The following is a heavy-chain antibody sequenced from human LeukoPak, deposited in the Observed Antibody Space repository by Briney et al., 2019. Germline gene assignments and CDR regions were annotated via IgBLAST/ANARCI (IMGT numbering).Heavy chain of an antibody. D-gene: IGHD3-10*01. CDR1: GFTFSSYA. CDR3: ARDTYGSGSYLHDY. Sequence: PGGSVRLSRAASGFTFSSYAMHWVRQAPGKGLEWVAVISYDGSNKYYADSVKGRFTISRDNSKNTLYLQMNSLRAEDTAVYYCARDTYGSGSYLHDYWGQGTLVTVSS. J-gene: IGHJ4*02. CDR2: ISYDGSNK. V-gene: IGHV3-30-3*01.